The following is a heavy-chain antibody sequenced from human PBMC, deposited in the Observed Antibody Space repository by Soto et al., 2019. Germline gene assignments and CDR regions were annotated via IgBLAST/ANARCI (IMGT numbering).Heavy chain of an antibody. V-gene: IGHV4-39*01. J-gene: IGHJ3*01. CDR1: GDTISSSDFY. Sequence: QLQLQESGPGLVKPSETLSLTCTASGDTISSSDFYWGWIRQPPGRGLEWIGNIFYSGSTYYNPSLKSRVTISVDTSRNQFSLKLSSVTAADTAVYYCARRTDYGDYSDAFDVWGHWSMVTVSS. CDR2: IFYSGST. D-gene: IGHD4-17*01. CDR3: ARRTDYGDYSDAFDV.